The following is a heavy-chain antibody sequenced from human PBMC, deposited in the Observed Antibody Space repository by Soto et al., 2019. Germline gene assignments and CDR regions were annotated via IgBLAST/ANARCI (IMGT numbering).Heavy chain of an antibody. D-gene: IGHD2-15*01. V-gene: IGHV3-30*18. J-gene: IGHJ5*02. CDR2: ISYDGSNK. Sequence: QVQLVESGGGVVQPGRSLRLSCAASGFTFSSYGMHWVRQAPGKGLEWVAVISYDGSNKYYADSVKGRFTISRDNSKNTLYLQMNSLRAEDTAVYYCAKDEEEVVVVVAATRRSLLFDPWGQGTLVTVSS. CDR1: GFTFSSYG. CDR3: AKDEEEVVVVVAATRRSLLFDP.